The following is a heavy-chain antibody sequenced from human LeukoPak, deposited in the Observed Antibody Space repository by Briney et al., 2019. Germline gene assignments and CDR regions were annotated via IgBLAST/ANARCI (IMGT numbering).Heavy chain of an antibody. J-gene: IGHJ3*02. D-gene: IGHD3-9*01. CDR1: GGSFSGYY. V-gene: IGHV4-34*01. CDR2: INHSGST. CDR3: ARGSRLTGAFDI. Sequence: SETLSLTCALCGGSFSGYYWSWIRQPPGKGLEWIGEINHSGSTNYNPSLKSRVTISLDTSKNQFSLKLSSVTAADTAVYYCARGSRLTGAFDIWGQGTMVTVSS.